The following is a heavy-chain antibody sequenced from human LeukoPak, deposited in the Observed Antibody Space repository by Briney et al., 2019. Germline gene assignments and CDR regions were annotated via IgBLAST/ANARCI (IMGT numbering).Heavy chain of an antibody. J-gene: IGHJ4*02. D-gene: IGHD2-15*01. CDR3: AREEVRDCSGGNCHLDY. CDR1: GYSFTSYW. CDR2: IYPGDSDT. Sequence: GESLKISCKGSGYSFTSYWIGWVRQMPGKGLEWMGIIYPGDSDTRYSPSFQGQVTISADKSISTAYLQWSSLKASDTAMYYCAREEVRDCSGGNCHLDYWGQGTLVTVSS. V-gene: IGHV5-51*01.